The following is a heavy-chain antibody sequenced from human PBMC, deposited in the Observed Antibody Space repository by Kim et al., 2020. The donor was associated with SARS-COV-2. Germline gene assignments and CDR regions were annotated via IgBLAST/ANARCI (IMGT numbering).Heavy chain of an antibody. CDR3: TKDRSTSSGVPYPFFDP. J-gene: IGHJ5*02. Sequence: VKGRFTISRDNSKNTLYLQMNSLRAADTAIYYCTKDRSTSSGVPYPFFDPWGQGTLVTVSS. V-gene: IGHV3-23*01. D-gene: IGHD3-10*01.